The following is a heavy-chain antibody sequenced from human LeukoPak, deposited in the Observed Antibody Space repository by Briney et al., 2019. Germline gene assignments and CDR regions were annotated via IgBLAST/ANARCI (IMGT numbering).Heavy chain of an antibody. CDR2: IIPIFGTA. CDR1: GGTFSSYA. CDR3: GAPYVWESIAFDF. Sequence: SVKVSCKASGGTFSSYAISWVRQAPGQGLEWMGGIIPIFGTANYAQKFQGRVTITADESTSTAYMELNSLRSDDTAVYYFGAPYVWESIAFDFGGKGPMVPSLQ. J-gene: IGHJ3*01. V-gene: IGHV1-69*01. D-gene: IGHD3-10*02.